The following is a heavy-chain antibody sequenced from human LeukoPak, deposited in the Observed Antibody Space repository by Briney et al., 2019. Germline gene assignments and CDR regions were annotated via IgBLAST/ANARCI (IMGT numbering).Heavy chain of an antibody. V-gene: IGHV1-46*01. CDR1: GYTFTSYY. J-gene: IGHJ4*02. CDR2: INPSAGST. CDR3: ARDPRTVFDY. Sequence: ASVKVSCKASGYTFTSYYMNWVRQAPGQGLEWMGIINPSAGSTSYAQKFQGRVTMTTDTSTRTAYMELGSLRSDDTAVYYCARDPRTVFDYWGQGTLVTVSS.